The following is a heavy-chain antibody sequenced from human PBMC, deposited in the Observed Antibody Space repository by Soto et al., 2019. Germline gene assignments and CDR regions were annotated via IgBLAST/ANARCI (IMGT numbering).Heavy chain of an antibody. Sequence: QVQLQESGPGLVKPSETLSLTCTVSGGSISSYYWSWIRQHPGKGLEWIGYIYYSGSTNYNPSLKSRVTISVDTSKNQFSLKLSSVTAADTAVYYCARGGITMVRGTGGWFDPWGQGTLVTVSS. V-gene: IGHV4-59*01. CDR2: IYYSGST. J-gene: IGHJ5*02. CDR1: GGSISSYY. D-gene: IGHD3-10*01. CDR3: ARGGITMVRGTGGWFDP.